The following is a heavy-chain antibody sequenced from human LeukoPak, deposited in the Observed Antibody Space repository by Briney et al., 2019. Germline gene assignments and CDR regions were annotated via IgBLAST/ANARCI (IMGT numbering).Heavy chain of an antibody. CDR3: ARGRARKGGAFDI. Sequence: SETLSLTCAVYGGSFSGYYWSWIRQPPGKGLEWIGEINHSGSTNYNPSLKSRVTISVDTSKNQFPLKLSSVTAADTAVYYCARGRARKGGAFDIWGQGTMVTVSS. D-gene: IGHD6-6*01. V-gene: IGHV4-34*01. CDR2: INHSGST. J-gene: IGHJ3*02. CDR1: GGSFSGYY.